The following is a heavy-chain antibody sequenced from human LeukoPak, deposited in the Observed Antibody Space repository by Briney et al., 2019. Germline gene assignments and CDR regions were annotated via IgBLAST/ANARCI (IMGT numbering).Heavy chain of an antibody. D-gene: IGHD3-3*01. Sequence: GGSLRLSCAASGFAFSTYWMDWVRQAPGKGLEWVGNINQDGSVKHYVDSVRGRFTISRDNARNSVYLQMSALRVEDTAVYYRTRDFVFWGQGSLVTASS. V-gene: IGHV3-7*01. J-gene: IGHJ4*02. CDR3: TRDFVF. CDR1: GFAFSTYW. CDR2: INQDGSVK.